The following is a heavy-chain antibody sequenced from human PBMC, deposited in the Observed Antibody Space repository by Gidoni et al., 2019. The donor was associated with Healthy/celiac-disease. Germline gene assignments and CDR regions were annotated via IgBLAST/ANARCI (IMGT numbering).Heavy chain of an antibody. J-gene: IGHJ2*01. CDR1: GCSVSRGSYS. V-gene: IGHV4-61*01. D-gene: IGHD6-6*01. CDR3: AREGHRIAARPYWYFDL. Sequence: QVQLQESGPGLVKPSETLSLPCTVSGCSVSRGSYSWSWIRQPPGKGLEWSGYIYYSGSTNYNPSLKSRVTISVDTSKNQFSLKLSSVTAADTAVYYCAREGHRIAARPYWYFDLWGRGTLVTVSS. CDR2: IYYSGST.